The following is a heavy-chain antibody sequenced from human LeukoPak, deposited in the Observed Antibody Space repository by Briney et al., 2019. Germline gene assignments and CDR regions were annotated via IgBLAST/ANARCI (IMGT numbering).Heavy chain of an antibody. D-gene: IGHD3-9*01. V-gene: IGHV4-34*01. CDR2: INHSGST. CDR1: GVSFSGYY. Sequence: SETLSLTCAVYGVSFSGYYWSWIRQPPGKGLEWIGEINHSGSTNYNPSLKSRVTISVDTSKNQFSLKLSSVTAADTAVYYCARGNILTGYTFDYWGQGTLVTVSS. CDR3: ARGNILTGYTFDY. J-gene: IGHJ4*02.